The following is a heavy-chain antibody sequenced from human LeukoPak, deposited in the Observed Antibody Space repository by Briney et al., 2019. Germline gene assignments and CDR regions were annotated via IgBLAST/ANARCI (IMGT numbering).Heavy chain of an antibody. CDR2: TIPIFGTA. Sequence: GASVKVSCKASGGTFSSYAISWVRQAPGQGLEWMGGTIPIFGTANYAQKFQGRVTITTDESTSTAYMELSSLRSEDTAVYYCARVHHYDILTGSFSWFDPWGQGTLVTVSS. V-gene: IGHV1-69*05. D-gene: IGHD3-9*01. J-gene: IGHJ5*02. CDR3: ARVHHYDILTGSFSWFDP. CDR1: GGTFSSYA.